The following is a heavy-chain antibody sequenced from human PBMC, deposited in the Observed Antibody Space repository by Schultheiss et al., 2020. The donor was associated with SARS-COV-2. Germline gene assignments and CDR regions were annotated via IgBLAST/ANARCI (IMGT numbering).Heavy chain of an antibody. CDR3: ARDRAYSSSSAIDH. J-gene: IGHJ4*02. D-gene: IGHD6-6*01. CDR1: GFTFSDYY. V-gene: IGHV3-11*04. CDR2: ISSSGSTI. Sequence: GESLKISCAASGFTFSDYYMSWIRQAPGKGLEWVSYISSSGSTIYYADSVKGRFTISRDNAKNSLYLQMNSLRADDTAIYYCARDRAYSSSSAIDHWGQGTLVTVSS.